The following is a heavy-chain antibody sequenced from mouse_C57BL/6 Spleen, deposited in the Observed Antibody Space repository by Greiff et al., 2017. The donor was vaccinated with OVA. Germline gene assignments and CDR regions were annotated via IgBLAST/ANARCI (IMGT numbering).Heavy chain of an antibody. Sequence: VHVKQSGPELVKPGASVKISCKASGYTFTDYYMNWVKQSHGKSLEWIGDINPNNGGTSYNQKFKGKATLTVDKSSSTAYMELRSLTSEDSAVYYCAREGYWGQGTLVTVSA. CDR1: GYTFTDYY. CDR2: INPNNGGT. V-gene: IGHV1-26*01. CDR3: AREGY. J-gene: IGHJ3*01.